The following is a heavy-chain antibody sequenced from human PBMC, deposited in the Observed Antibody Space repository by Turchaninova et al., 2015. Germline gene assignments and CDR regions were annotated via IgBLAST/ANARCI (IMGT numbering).Heavy chain of an antibody. V-gene: IGHV4-39*07. CDR1: GGSISSRSYY. J-gene: IGHJ4*02. CDR3: ARGALDGHFDY. Sequence: QVQLQESGPGLVKPSETPYPTCTVPGGSISSRSYYWDWTRQPPGKGLEWIGSIYYSETYYNPALKSRVTTSVDTSKNQFSLQLSSVTAADTAVYYCARGALDGHFDYWGQGTLVTVSS. D-gene: IGHD5-24*01. CDR2: IYYSET.